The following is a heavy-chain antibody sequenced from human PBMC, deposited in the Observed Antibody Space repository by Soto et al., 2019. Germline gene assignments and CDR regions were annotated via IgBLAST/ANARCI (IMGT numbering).Heavy chain of an antibody. J-gene: IGHJ3*02. CDR3: ATDYGWAFGI. D-gene: IGHD4-17*01. CDR2: IQSKSDGGTT. Sequence: EVQLVASGGGLVKPGDSLRLSCAGSGLTFSNVRMTWVRQTPGKGLEWIGRIQSKSDGGTTDYPAAVKGRCTISRDDSKNTLYLQLNSLKTEDTAVYYCATDYGWAFGIWGQGTMVTVSS. V-gene: IGHV3-15*01. CDR1: GLTFSNVR.